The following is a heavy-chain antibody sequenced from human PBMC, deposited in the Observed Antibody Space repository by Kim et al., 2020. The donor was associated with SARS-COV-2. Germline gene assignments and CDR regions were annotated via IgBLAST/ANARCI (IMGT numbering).Heavy chain of an antibody. CDR1: GFTFSSYS. CDR3: ARRISDCYFDL. CDR2: LSSSSSTI. D-gene: IGHD2-15*01. J-gene: IGHJ2*01. V-gene: IGHV3-48*04. Sequence: GGSLRLSCAASGFTFSSYSMNWVRQAPGKGLEWVSYLSSSSSTIYYADSVKGRFTISRDNAKNSLYLQMNSLRAEDTAVYYCARRISDCYFDLWGRGTLVTVSS.